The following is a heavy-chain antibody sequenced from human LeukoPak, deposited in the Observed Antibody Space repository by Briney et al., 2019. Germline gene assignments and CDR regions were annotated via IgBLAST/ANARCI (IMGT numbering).Heavy chain of an antibody. CDR3: ARDLENRNDGNYYYGMDV. CDR2: ISAYNGNT. CDR1: GYTFTSYG. D-gene: IGHD1-1*01. J-gene: IGHJ6*02. V-gene: IGHV1-18*01. Sequence: ASVKVSCKASGYTFTSYGISWVRQAPGQGLEWMGWISAYNGNTNYAQKLQGRVTMTTDTSTSTAYMELRSLRSDDTAVYYCARDLENRNDGNYYYGMDVWGQGTTVTVSS.